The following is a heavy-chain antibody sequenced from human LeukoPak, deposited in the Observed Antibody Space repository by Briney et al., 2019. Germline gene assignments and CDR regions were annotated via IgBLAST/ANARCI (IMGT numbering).Heavy chain of an antibody. D-gene: IGHD3-22*01. CDR1: GYSFNMFW. J-gene: IGHJ4*02. Sequence: GESLKISCKGSGYSFNMFWIGWVRQMPGKGLEWMGIIYPDDSHTRYSPSFQGQVTISADKSISPGYLQWSSLKASDTAMYYCARWITSVYYYSDCWGQGTLVTVSS. CDR3: ARWITSVYYYSDC. V-gene: IGHV5-51*01. CDR2: IYPDDSHT.